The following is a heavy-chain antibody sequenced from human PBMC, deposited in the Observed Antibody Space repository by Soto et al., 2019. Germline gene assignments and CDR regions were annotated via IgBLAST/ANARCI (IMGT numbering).Heavy chain of an antibody. D-gene: IGHD4-17*01. CDR2: INHSGST. CDR3: ARGSSTVTTDWFDP. CDR1: GGSFSGYY. Sequence: SETLSITCAVYGGSFSGYYWSWIRQPPGKGLEWIGEINHSGSTNYNPSLKSRVTISVDTSKNQFSLKLSSVTAADTAVYYCARGSSTVTTDWFDPWGQGTLVTVSS. J-gene: IGHJ5*02. V-gene: IGHV4-34*01.